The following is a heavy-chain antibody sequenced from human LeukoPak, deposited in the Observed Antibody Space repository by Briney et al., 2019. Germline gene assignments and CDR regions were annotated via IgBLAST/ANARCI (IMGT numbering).Heavy chain of an antibody. CDR1: GFTFTSSA. V-gene: IGHV1-18*01. D-gene: IGHD6-19*01. CDR3: ATPRGSSGWYDSLDY. Sequence: VASVKVSCKASGFTFTSSAMQWVRQAPGQGLEWMGWISAYNGNTNYAQKLQGRVTMTTDTSTSTAYMELRSLRSDDTAVYYCATPRGSSGWYDSLDYWGQGTLVTVSS. J-gene: IGHJ4*02. CDR2: ISAYNGNT.